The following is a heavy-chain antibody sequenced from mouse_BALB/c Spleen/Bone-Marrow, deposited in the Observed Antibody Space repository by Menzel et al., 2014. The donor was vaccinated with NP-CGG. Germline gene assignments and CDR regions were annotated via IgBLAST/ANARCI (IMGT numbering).Heavy chain of an antibody. CDR1: GYTFTNSW. CDR2: IHPNSGNT. D-gene: IGHD2-14*01. CDR3: ARHHRYSYYFDY. Sequence: QVQLQQSGSVLVRPGASVKLSCKASGYTFTNSWINWAKQRPGQGLEWIGEIHPNSGNTNYNEKFKGKATLTADISSSTAYVDLSSLTSEDSAVYHCARHHRYSYYFDYWGQGTTLTVSS. V-gene: IGHV1S130*01. J-gene: IGHJ2*01.